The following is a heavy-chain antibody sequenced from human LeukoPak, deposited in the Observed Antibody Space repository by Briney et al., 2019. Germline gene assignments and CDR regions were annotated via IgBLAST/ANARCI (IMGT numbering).Heavy chain of an antibody. CDR1: GGSISSGDYY. D-gene: IGHD2-21*02. CDR2: IYYRGST. V-gene: IGHV4-30-4*01. J-gene: IGHJ6*02. CDR3: ARGKNMVVTATTNYGMDV. Sequence: SETLSLTCTVSGGSISSGDYYWSWIRQPPGKGLEWIGYIYYRGSTYYNPSLKSRVTISVDTSKNQFSLKLSSVTAADTAVYYCARGKNMVVTATTNYGMDVWGQGTTVTVSS.